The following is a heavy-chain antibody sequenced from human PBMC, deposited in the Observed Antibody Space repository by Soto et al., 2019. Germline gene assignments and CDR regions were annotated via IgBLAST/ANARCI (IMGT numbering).Heavy chain of an antibody. CDR2: IYSGGST. CDR3: ARAYYDFWSGYNWFDP. D-gene: IGHD3-3*01. Sequence: PGGSLRLSCAASGFTVSSNYMSWVRQAPGKGLEWVSVIYSGGSTYYADSVKGRFTISRHNSKNTLYLQMNSLRAEDTAVYYCARAYYDFWSGYNWFDPWGQGTLVTVSS. V-gene: IGHV3-53*04. CDR1: GFTVSSNY. J-gene: IGHJ5*02.